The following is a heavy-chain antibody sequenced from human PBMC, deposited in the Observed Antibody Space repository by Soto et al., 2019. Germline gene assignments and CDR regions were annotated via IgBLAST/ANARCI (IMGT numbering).Heavy chain of an antibody. J-gene: IGHJ6*03. D-gene: IGHD3-3*01. CDR3: ARLSRSSYYDFWSTPMDV. Sequence: SETLSLTCTVSGGSISSYYWSWIRQPPGKGLEWIGYIYYSGSTNYNPSLKSRVTISVDTSKNQFSLKLSSVTAADTAVYYCARLSRSSYYDFWSTPMDVWGKETTVTAP. CDR1: GGSISSYY. CDR2: IYYSGST. V-gene: IGHV4-59*01.